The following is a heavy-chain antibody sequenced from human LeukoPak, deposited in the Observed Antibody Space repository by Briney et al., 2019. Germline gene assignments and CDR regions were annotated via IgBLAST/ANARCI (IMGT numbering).Heavy chain of an antibody. V-gene: IGHV4-31*03. CDR3: ARASIQRWPRKNNWFDP. CDR1: GGSISSGGYY. J-gene: IGHJ5*02. CDR2: IYYSGST. Sequence: SQTLSLTCTVSGGSISSGGYYWSWIRQHPGKGLEWIGYIYYSGSTYYNPSLKSRVTISVDTSKNQFSLKLSSVTAADTAVYYCARASIQRWPRKNNWFDPWGQGTLVTVSS. D-gene: IGHD5-24*01.